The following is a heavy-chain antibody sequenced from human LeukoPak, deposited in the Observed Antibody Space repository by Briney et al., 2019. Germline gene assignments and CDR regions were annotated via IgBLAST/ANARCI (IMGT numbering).Heavy chain of an antibody. J-gene: IGHJ3*02. V-gene: IGHV3-7*01. CDR2: IKQDGSEK. CDR1: GFTLSSYW. CDR3: ARDIVVVAHDAFDI. Sequence: PGGSLRLSCAASGFTLSSYWMNWVRQAPGKGLEWVANIKQDGSEKYYVDSVKGRFTISRDNAKNSLYLQMNSLRAEDTAVYYCARDIVVVAHDAFDIWGQGTMVTVSS. D-gene: IGHD2-21*01.